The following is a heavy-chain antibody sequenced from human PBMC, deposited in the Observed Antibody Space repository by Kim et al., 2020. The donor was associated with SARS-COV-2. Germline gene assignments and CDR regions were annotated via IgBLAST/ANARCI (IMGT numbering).Heavy chain of an antibody. Sequence: SEILSLTCTVSGGSISSSSYYWGWIRQPPGKGLEWIGSIYYSGSTYYNPSLKSRVTISVDTSKNQFSLKLSSVTAADTAVYYCARHFPHYYDSSGYAYFDYWGQGTLVTVSS. V-gene: IGHV4-39*01. D-gene: IGHD3-22*01. CDR1: GGSISSSSYY. CDR2: IYYSGST. CDR3: ARHFPHYYDSSGYAYFDY. J-gene: IGHJ4*02.